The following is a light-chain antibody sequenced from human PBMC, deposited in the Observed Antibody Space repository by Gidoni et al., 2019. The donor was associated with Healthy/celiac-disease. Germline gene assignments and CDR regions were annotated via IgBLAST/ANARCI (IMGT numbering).Light chain of an antibody. J-gene: IGKJ5*01. Sequence: EIVMTQSPATLSVSPGERATLSCRASQSVSSSLAWYQQKPGQAPRLLIYDASTRATGIPARFSGSGSGTEFTLTISGLQSEDFAVYYCQQYNNWSITFGQGTRLEIK. CDR2: DAS. CDR3: QQYNNWSIT. CDR1: QSVSSS. V-gene: IGKV3-15*01.